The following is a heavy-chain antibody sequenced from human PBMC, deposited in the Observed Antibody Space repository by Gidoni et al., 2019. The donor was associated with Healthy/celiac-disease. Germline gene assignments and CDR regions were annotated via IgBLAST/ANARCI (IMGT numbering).Heavy chain of an antibody. CDR3: ARGGSAPDENAFDI. CDR2: IWYDGSNK. CDR1: GFTFSSYG. D-gene: IGHD6-25*01. J-gene: IGHJ3*02. V-gene: IGHV3-33*08. Sequence: QVQLVESGGGVVQPGRSLRLSCAASGFTFSSYGMHWVRQAPGKGLEWVAVIWYDGSNKYYADSVKGRFTISRDNSKNTLYLQMNSLRAEDTAVYYCARGGSAPDENAFDIWGQGTMVTVSS.